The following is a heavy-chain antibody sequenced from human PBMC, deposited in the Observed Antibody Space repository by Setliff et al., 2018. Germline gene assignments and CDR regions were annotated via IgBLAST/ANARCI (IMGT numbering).Heavy chain of an antibody. CDR3: VREGVDSRSSTDYRYYMDV. V-gene: IGHV1-69*05. Sequence: QVSCKASGGTFSSYGISWVRQAPGQGLEWMGGTIPMFGTIDYARKFQGRVTIITDESTSTAYMQLSSLGSEDTAVYYCVREGVDSRSSTDYRYYMDVWGKGTTVTVSS. CDR1: GGTFSSYG. CDR2: TIPMFGTI. J-gene: IGHJ6*03. D-gene: IGHD3-22*01.